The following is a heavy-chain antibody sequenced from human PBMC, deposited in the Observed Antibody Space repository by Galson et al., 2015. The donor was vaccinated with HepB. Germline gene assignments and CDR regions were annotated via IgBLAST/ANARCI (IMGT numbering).Heavy chain of an antibody. D-gene: IGHD6-13*01. CDR2: ITPLFGTA. CDR1: GGTFSTHA. J-gene: IGHJ4*02. CDR3: AREGIAASTNPVDY. V-gene: IGHV1-69*13. Sequence: SVKVSCKASGGTFSTHAMSWVRQAPGQGLEWMGEITPLFGTAKYAQKFQGRVTITADESTSTVYMELSGLRFEDTAVYYCAREGIAASTNPVDYWGQGTLVTVSS.